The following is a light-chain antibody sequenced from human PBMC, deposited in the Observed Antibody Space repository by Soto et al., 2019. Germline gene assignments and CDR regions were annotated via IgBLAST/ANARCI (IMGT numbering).Light chain of an antibody. Sequence: DIQMTQSPSTLSASVGDRVTITCRASQNIGSWLAWYQQKPGKAPSLLIYKASSLESGVPSRFSGSGSGTDFTLIVASLQPDDSATYYCQNYNSYSPCTFGQGTKVEIK. V-gene: IGKV1-5*03. CDR1: QNIGSW. CDR2: KAS. CDR3: QNYNSYSPCT. J-gene: IGKJ1*01.